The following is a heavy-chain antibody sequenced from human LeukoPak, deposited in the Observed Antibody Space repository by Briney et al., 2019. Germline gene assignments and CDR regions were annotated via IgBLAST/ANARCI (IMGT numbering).Heavy chain of an antibody. D-gene: IGHD3-22*01. V-gene: IGHV1-69*05. CDR3: ARTEVYYDSSGYYYAAFDY. Sequence: SVKVSCKATGGTFSSYAISWVRQAPGQGLEWMGRIIPIFGTANYAQKFQGRVTITTDESTSTAYMELSSLRSEDTAVYYCARTEVYYDSSGYYYAAFDYWGQGTLVTVSS. J-gene: IGHJ4*02. CDR1: GGTFSSYA. CDR2: IIPIFGTA.